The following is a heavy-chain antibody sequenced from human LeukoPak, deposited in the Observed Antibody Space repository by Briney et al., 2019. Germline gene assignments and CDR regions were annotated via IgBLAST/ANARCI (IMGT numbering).Heavy chain of an antibody. CDR2: ISSSSSYI. CDR1: GFTFSSYS. J-gene: IGHJ4*02. D-gene: IGHD2-2*02. V-gene: IGHV3-21*01. Sequence: GGSLRLSCAASGFTFSSYSMNWVRQAPGKGLEWVSSISSSSSYIYYADSVKGRFTISRDNAKNSLYLQMNSLRAADTAVYYCARVSSSTSCYTDWGQGTLVTVSS. CDR3: ARVSSSTSCYTD.